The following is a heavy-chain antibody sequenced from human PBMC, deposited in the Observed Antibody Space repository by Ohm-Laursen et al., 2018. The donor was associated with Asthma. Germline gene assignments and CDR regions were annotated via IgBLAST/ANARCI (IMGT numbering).Heavy chain of an antibody. Sequence: SDTLSLTCTVSGGSISSGGYYWSWIRQHPGKGLEWIGYIYHSGSTNYNPSLESRVTISIDTSTNQFSLKLSSVTAADTAVYYCARGIAVAGTYDYWGQGTLVTVSS. V-gene: IGHV4-61*08. J-gene: IGHJ4*02. CDR3: ARGIAVAGTYDY. D-gene: IGHD6-19*01. CDR2: IYHSGST. CDR1: GGSISSGGYY.